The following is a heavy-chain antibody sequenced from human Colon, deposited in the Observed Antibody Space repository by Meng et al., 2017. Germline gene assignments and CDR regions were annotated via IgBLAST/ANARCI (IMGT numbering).Heavy chain of an antibody. CDR2: FHYTGPI. V-gene: IGHV4-4*02. J-gene: IGHJ4*02. CDR3: AASSGWYRIDS. D-gene: IGHD6-19*01. Sequence: GQRPESGPGLVKPSVPLSLTCGVSGVSVTSGQFWTWVRQPPGKGLEWIGEFHYTGPINYKPSLMSRVTISVDASRNQFSLRLTSVTAADTAVYYCAASSGWYRIDSWGQGTLVTVSS. CDR1: GVSVTSGQF.